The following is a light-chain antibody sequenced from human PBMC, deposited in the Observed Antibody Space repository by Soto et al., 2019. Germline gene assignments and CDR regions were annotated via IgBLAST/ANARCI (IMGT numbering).Light chain of an antibody. V-gene: IGLV2-14*01. CDR2: EVS. Sequence: QSALTQPASVSGSPGQSITISCTGTSSDVGGYNYVSWYQQHPGKAPKVIIYEVSNRPSGVSNRFSGSKSGNTASLTISGLQAEDEADYSCSSYTSSSTLLFGGGTKLTAL. J-gene: IGLJ2*01. CDR1: SSDVGGYNY. CDR3: SSYTSSSTLL.